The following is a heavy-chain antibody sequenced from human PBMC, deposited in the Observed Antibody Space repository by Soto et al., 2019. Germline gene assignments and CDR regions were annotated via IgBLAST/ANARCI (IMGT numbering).Heavy chain of an antibody. CDR1: GFTVSRKY. V-gene: IGHV3-66*01. D-gene: IGHD2-15*01. CDR3: ARDDVLCDGGRCYGVPLDV. Sequence: EVHLVESGGGLVQPGGSLRLSCAASGFTVSRKYMSWVRQAPGKGLEWVSLIQSGGPTYYADSVKGRFTISRDTSENTLHLQMDSLRAEDTAVYYCARDDVLCDGGRCYGVPLDVWGKGPTVTVSS. J-gene: IGHJ6*04. CDR2: IQSGGPT.